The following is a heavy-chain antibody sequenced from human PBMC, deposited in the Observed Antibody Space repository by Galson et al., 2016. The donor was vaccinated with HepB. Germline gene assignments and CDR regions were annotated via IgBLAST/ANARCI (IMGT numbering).Heavy chain of an antibody. V-gene: IGHV4-39*01. CDR1: GGSISRDYY. Sequence: SETLSLTCIVSGGSISRDYYWGWIRQPPGRGLEWIGSIYSNEDTYYNPSVKSRVTISVDTSKNQFSLRLNSATAADTAIYYCAGHAGYLHSTADYVFDYWGQGTLVTVSS. D-gene: IGHD4-17*01. J-gene: IGHJ4*02. CDR3: AGHAGYLHSTADYVFDY. CDR2: IYSNEDT.